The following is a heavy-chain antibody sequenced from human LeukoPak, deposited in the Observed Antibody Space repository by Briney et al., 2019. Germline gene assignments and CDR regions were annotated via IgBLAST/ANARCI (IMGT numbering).Heavy chain of an antibody. CDR2: IYTSGST. CDR3: ARAGRRSSSWYYFDY. D-gene: IGHD6-13*01. CDR1: GGSISSYY. V-gene: IGHV4-4*09. J-gene: IGHJ4*02. Sequence: SETLSLTCTVSGGSISSYYWSWIRQPPGKGLEWIGYIYTSGSTNYNPSLKNRVTISVDTSKNQFSLKLSSVTAADTAVYYCARAGRRSSSWYYFDYWGQGTLVTVSS.